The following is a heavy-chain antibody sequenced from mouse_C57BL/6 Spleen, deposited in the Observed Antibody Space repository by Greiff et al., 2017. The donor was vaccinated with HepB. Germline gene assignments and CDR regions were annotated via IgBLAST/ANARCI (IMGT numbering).Heavy chain of an antibody. CDR1: GYTFTDYY. Sequence: EVQLQQSGPELVKPGASVKISCKASGYTFTDYYMNWVKQSHGKSLEWIGDINPNNGGTSYNQKFKGKATLTVDKSSSTAYMELRSLTSEDSAVYYCARGGYYGSYFDYWGQGTTLTVSS. D-gene: IGHD1-1*01. CDR2: INPNNGGT. V-gene: IGHV1-26*01. J-gene: IGHJ2*01. CDR3: ARGGYYGSYFDY.